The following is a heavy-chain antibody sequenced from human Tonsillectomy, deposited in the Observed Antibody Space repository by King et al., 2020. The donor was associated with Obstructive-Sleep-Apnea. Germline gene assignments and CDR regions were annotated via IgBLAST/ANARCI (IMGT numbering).Heavy chain of an antibody. CDR1: GFTFSSYA. V-gene: IGHV3-30*04. CDR3: ASPYCSSASCYLYYYGMDV. D-gene: IGHD2-2*01. J-gene: IGHJ6*02. Sequence: VQLVESGGGVVQPGRSLRLSCAASGFTFSSYAMHWVRQAPGKGLEWVAVISYDGSHKYYADSVKGRFPCSRDNSKKPLYLQMNSLRAEDTAVYYCASPYCSSASCYLYYYGMDVWGQGTTVTVSS. CDR2: ISYDGSHK.